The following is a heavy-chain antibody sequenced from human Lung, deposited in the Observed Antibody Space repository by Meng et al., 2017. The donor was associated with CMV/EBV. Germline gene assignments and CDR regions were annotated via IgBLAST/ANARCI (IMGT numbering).Heavy chain of an antibody. J-gene: IGHJ6*02. CDR1: CYTFTSCG. V-gene: IGHV1-18*01. Sequence: ASXXVSXKASCYTFTSCGISWVRQAAGQGLEGMGWISGYNGNTKYAPKLLGRVTMTTNNTSSTAHMALRSLRSDDTAVYYCARDPIRVLRFLAWNYYYYGMDVXGQGXTVTVSS. CDR2: ISGYNGNT. CDR3: ARDPIRVLRFLAWNYYYYGMDV. D-gene: IGHD3-3*01.